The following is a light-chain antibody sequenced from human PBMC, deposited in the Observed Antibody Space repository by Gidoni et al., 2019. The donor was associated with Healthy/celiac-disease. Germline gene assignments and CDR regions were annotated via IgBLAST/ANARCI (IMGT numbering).Light chain of an antibody. V-gene: IGLV1-40*01. Sequence: QSVLTQPPSVSGAPGQMVTISCTGSSANIGAGYDVHWYQQLPGTAPKLLIYGNSNRPSGVPDRFSGSKSGTSASLAITGLQAEDEADYYCQSYDSSLSGPVFGGGTKLTVL. CDR3: QSYDSSLSGPV. CDR2: GNS. CDR1: SANIGAGYD. J-gene: IGLJ2*01.